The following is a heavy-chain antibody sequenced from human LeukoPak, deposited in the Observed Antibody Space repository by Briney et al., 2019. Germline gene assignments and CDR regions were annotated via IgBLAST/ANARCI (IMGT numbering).Heavy chain of an antibody. D-gene: IGHD3-22*01. CDR3: ARADDSSGHYPSHGFDY. Sequence: PSETLSLTCTVSGGSISSYYWSWIRQPPGKGLEWIGYIYYSGSTNYNPSLKSRVTISVDTSKNQFSLKLSSVTAADTAVYYCARADDSSGHYPSHGFDYWGQGTLVTVSS. V-gene: IGHV4-59*01. CDR1: GGSISSYY. CDR2: IYYSGST. J-gene: IGHJ4*02.